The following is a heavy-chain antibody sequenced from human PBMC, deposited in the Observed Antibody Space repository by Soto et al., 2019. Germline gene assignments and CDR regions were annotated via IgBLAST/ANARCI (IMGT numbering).Heavy chain of an antibody. CDR3: AGYNYGSYAFDI. V-gene: IGHV4-4*07. CDR1: GDSINNYS. Sequence: PSETLSLTCTVSGDSINNYSWSWIRQPAGKGLEWIGRIYTSGTTNYNPSLKSRITMSVDTSKNQFSLKLSSVTAADTAVYYCAGYNYGSYAFDIWGQGTMVTVS. J-gene: IGHJ3*02. D-gene: IGHD3-10*01. CDR2: IYTSGTT.